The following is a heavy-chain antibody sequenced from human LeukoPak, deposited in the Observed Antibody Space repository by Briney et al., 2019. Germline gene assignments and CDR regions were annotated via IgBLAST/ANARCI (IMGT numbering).Heavy chain of an antibody. D-gene: IGHD2-15*01. V-gene: IGHV3-23*01. J-gene: IGHJ4*02. Sequence: TGGSLRLSCAASGFTFSSYGMAWVHQAPGKGLEWVSGISGSGGSTYYEDSVKGRFTISRDNSKNTLYLQMNSLRAEDTAVYYCAKNSGGTCYSHLDYWGQGTLVTVSS. CDR2: ISGSGGST. CDR1: GFTFSSYG. CDR3: AKNSGGTCYSHLDY.